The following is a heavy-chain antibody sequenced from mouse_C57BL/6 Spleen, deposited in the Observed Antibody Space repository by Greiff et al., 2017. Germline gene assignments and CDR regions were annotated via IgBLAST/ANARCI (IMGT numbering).Heavy chain of an antibody. CDR2: IRLKSDNYAT. CDR1: GFTFSNYW. J-gene: IGHJ3*01. V-gene: IGHV6-3*01. D-gene: IGHD1-1*01. Sequence: EVKVVESGGGLVQPGGSMKLSCVASGFTFSNYWMNWVRQSPAKGLEWVAQIRLKSDNYATHYAESVKGWFTISRDDSKISVYLQMNNLRAEDTGIYYCTGGSSYAYWGQGTLVTVSA. CDR3: TGGSSYAY.